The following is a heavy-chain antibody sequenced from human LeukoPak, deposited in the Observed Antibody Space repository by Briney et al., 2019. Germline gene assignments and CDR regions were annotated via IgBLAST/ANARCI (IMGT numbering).Heavy chain of an antibody. Sequence: GGSLRLSCAASGFTVSSNYMSWVRQAPGKGLEWVSVIYSGGSTYYADSVKGRFTISRDNSKNTLYLQMNSLRAEDTAVYYCAKTLFAYVGAIGYWGQGTLVTVSS. CDR2: IYSGGST. CDR1: GFTVSSNY. CDR3: AKTLFAYVGAIGY. V-gene: IGHV3-66*01. D-gene: IGHD1-26*01. J-gene: IGHJ4*02.